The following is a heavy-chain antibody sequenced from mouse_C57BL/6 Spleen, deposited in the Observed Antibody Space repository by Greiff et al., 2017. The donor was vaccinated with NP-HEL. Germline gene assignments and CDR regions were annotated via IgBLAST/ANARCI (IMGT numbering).Heavy chain of an antibody. Sequence: EVKLMESGGDLVKPGGSLKLSCAASGFTFSSYGMSWVRQTPDKRLEWVATISSGGSYTYYPDSVKGRFTISRDNAKNTLYLQVSSLKSEDTAMYYCARGMDYDGPYYAMDYWGQGTSVTVSS. CDR3: ARGMDYDGPYYAMDY. V-gene: IGHV5-6*01. CDR2: ISSGGSYT. CDR1: GFTFSSYG. D-gene: IGHD2-4*01. J-gene: IGHJ4*01.